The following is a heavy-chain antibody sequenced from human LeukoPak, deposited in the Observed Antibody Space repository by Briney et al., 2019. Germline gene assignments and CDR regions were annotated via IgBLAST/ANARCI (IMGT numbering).Heavy chain of an antibody. D-gene: IGHD1/OR15-1a*01. V-gene: IGHV4-39*07. CDR1: GVSISSSNSY. J-gene: IGHJ4*02. CDR2: IYYSGST. CDR3: ATMPVKRDY. Sequence: PSETLSLTCTVSGVSISSSNSYWGWIRQPPGKGLEWIGSIYYSGSTYYNPSLKSRVTISVDTSKNQFSLKLSSVTAADTAVYYCATMPVKRDYWGQGTLVTVSS.